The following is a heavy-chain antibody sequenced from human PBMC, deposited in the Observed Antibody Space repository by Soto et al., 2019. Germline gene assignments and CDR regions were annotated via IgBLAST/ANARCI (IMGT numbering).Heavy chain of an antibody. J-gene: IGHJ4*02. Sequence: EVQLLESGGDLVQPGGSLRLSCAASGFTFSSYAMSWVRQAPGKGLEWVSTISGRGDDTYYTDSVKGRFTISRDNSKNTLYVHMNCLRAEETAVYYCARAQPTYSSSYFDYWGQGTLVTVSS. CDR3: ARAQPTYSSSYFDY. D-gene: IGHD3-22*01. V-gene: IGHV3-23*01. CDR1: GFTFSSYA. CDR2: ISGRGDDT.